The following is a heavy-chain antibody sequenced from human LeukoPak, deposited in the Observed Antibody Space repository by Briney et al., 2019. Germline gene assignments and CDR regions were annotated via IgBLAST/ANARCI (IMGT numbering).Heavy chain of an antibody. V-gene: IGHV3-74*01. J-gene: IGHJ4*02. CDR3: ARELPFDY. CDR2: INSDGSTT. CDR1: GFTFSTYW. D-gene: IGHD1-26*01. Sequence: PGGSLRLSCAASGFTFSTYWMHWVRQAPEKGRVWVSRINSDGSTTNYADSVKGRFSISRDNAKKTLYLQMTSLRAEDTAVYYCARELPFDYWGQGTLVTVSS.